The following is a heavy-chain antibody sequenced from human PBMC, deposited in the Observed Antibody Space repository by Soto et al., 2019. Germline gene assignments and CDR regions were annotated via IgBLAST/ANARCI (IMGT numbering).Heavy chain of an antibody. CDR3: AKVRQLVFYYFDY. Sequence: GGLRLSCAASGFTFSSYAMSWVRQAPGKGLEWVSAISGSGGSTYYADSVKGRFTISRDNSKNTLYLQMNSLRAEDTAVYYCAKVRQLVFYYFDYWGQGTLVTVPS. D-gene: IGHD6-13*01. V-gene: IGHV3-23*01. CDR2: ISGSGGST. CDR1: GFTFSSYA. J-gene: IGHJ4*02.